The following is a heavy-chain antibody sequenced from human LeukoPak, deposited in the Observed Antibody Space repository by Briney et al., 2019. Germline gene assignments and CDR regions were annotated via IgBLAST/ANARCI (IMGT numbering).Heavy chain of an antibody. D-gene: IGHD6-13*01. J-gene: IGHJ4*02. CDR1: GFTFSSYG. CDR3: ARKSSSWYYFDY. CDR2: ISYDGSNK. V-gene: IGHV3-30*03. Sequence: GGSLRLSCAASGFTFSSYGMHWVRQAPGKGLEWVAVISYDGSNKYYADSVKGRFTISRDNAKNSVYLQMNSLRAEDTAVYYCARKSSSWYYFDYWGQGTLVTVSS.